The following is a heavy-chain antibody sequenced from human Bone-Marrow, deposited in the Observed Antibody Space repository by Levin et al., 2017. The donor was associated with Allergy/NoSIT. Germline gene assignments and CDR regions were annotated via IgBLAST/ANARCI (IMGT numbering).Heavy chain of an antibody. J-gene: IGHJ6*02. CDR2: INSDSGGT. CDR3: ARVSGVSYYYYYGMDV. Sequence: ASVKVSCKASGYLFTGYYMHWVRQAPGQGLEWMGWINSDSGGTHYAEIFQGRVTMTRDTSINTAYMELSRLTSDDTAVYYCARVSGVSYYYYYGMDVWGQGTTVTVSS. D-gene: IGHD3-10*01. CDR1: GYLFTGYY. V-gene: IGHV1-2*02.